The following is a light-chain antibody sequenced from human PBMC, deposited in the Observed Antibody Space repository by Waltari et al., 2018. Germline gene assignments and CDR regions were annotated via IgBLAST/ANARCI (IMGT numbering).Light chain of an antibody. V-gene: IGKV3-11*01. Sequence: DIVLTQSPAILSLSPGERASLSCRASQSVTNYLAWYQQKPGQAPRLLIYDASNRATGIPARFSGSASGTDFTLTISSLEPEDFAVYYCQQRRNWPLTFGGGTKVEIK. CDR3: QQRRNWPLT. CDR2: DAS. J-gene: IGKJ4*01. CDR1: QSVTNY.